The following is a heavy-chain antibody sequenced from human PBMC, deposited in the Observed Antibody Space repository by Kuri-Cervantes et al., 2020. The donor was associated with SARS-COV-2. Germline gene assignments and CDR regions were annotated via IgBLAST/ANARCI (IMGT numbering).Heavy chain of an antibody. CDR2: ISSSSSTI. CDR3: ARDQTYYYDSSGYPGDY. CDR1: VFTFSSYS. J-gene: IGHJ4*02. V-gene: IGHV3-48*02. Sequence: LSLPCAASVFTFSSYSMNWVRQAPGKGLEWVSYISSSSSTIYYADSVKGRFTISRDNAKNSLYLQMNSLRDEDTAVYYCARDQTYYYDSSGYPGDYWGQGTLVTVSS. D-gene: IGHD3-22*01.